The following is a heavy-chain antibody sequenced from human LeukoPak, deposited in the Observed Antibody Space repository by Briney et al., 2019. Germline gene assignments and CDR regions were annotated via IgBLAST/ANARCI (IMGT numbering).Heavy chain of an antibody. CDR2: MNPNSGNT. D-gene: IGHD4-11*01. J-gene: IGHJ1*01. CDR1: GYTFTSYD. CDR3: ARGYDYLYAEYSQH. V-gene: IGHV1-8*01. Sequence: GASVKVSCKASGYTFTSYDINWVRQATGQGLEWMGWMNPNSGNTGYAQKFQGRVTMTRNTSISTAYMELSSLRSEDTAVYYCARGYDYLYAEYSQHWGQGTLVTVSS.